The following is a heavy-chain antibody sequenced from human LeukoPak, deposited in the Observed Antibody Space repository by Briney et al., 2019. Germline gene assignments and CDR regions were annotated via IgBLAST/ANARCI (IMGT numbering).Heavy chain of an antibody. CDR1: GFTFSSYW. V-gene: IGHV3-74*01. Sequence: GGSLRLPCAASGFTFSSYWMHWVRQAPGKGLVWVSRINTDGSSTSYADSVKGRFTISRDNAKNTLYLQMNSLRAEDTAVYYCARGWGNEGIDYWGQGTLVTVSS. J-gene: IGHJ4*02. D-gene: IGHD4-23*01. CDR2: INTDGSST. CDR3: ARGWGNEGIDY.